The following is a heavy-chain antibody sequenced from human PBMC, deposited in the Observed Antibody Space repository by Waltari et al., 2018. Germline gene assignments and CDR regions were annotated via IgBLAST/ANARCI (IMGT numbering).Heavy chain of an antibody. Sequence: QVQLVESGGGVVQPGRSLRLSCAASGFTFSSYGMHWVRQAPGKGLEWVAVIWYDGSNKYYADSVKGRFTISRDNSKNTLYLQMNSLRAEDTAMYYCAKGEGVGYHYMDVWGKGTTVTVSS. CDR2: IWYDGSNK. J-gene: IGHJ6*03. V-gene: IGHV3-30*18. CDR1: GFTFSSYG. D-gene: IGHD3-10*01. CDR3: AKGEGVGYHYMDV.